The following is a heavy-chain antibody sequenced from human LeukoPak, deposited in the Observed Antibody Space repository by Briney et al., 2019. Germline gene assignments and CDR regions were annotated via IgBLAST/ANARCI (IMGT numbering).Heavy chain of an antibody. J-gene: IGHJ4*02. CDR2: ISWNSGSI. V-gene: IGHV3-9*01. CDR1: GFSFDDYA. Sequence: GGSLRLSCAASGFSFDDYAMHWVRQAPGKGLEWVSGISWNSGSIGYADSVKGRFTISRDNAKNSLYLQMNSLRAEDTALYYCAKDGGASGYSYAFDYWGQGTLVTVSS. D-gene: IGHD5-18*01. CDR3: AKDGGASGYSYAFDY.